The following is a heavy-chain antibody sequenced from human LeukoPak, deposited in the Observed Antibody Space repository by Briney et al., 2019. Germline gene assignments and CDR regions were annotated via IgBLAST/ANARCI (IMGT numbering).Heavy chain of an antibody. CDR2: INPHSGGT. CDR1: GYTFTGYY. V-gene: IGHV1-2*07. CDR3: ARDLRKEVVRGVIMGYYYGMDV. Sequence: ASVNVSCKACGYTFTGYYMQWVRQAPGQGLEWMGWINPHSGGTNYAHKFHGRVAMTRDTSISTAYMELSRLRSDDTAVYYCARDLRKEVVRGVIMGYYYGMDVWGQGTTVTVSS. D-gene: IGHD3-10*01. J-gene: IGHJ6*02.